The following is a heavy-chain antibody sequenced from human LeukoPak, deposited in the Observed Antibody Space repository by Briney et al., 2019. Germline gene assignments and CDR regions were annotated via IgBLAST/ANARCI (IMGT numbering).Heavy chain of an antibody. Sequence: GGSLRLSCAASGSTFSSYGMHWVRQAPGKGLEWMAVIWYGGSNKYYADSVKGRFTISRDNSKNTLYLQMNSLRAEDTAVYYCAKDRCGGDCYYFDYWGQGTLVTVSS. J-gene: IGHJ4*02. V-gene: IGHV3-30*02. CDR2: IWYGGSNK. CDR1: GSTFSSYG. D-gene: IGHD2-21*01. CDR3: AKDRCGGDCYYFDY.